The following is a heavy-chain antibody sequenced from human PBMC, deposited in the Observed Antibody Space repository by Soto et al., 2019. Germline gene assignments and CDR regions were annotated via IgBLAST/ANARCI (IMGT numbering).Heavy chain of an antibody. V-gene: IGHV3-13*01. CDR3: TRQASYWHGGGGWLDP. Sequence: DVQLVESGGGLVQPGGSLRLFCAASGFTFSASDMHWVRQAPGKGLEWVAAIGTLHDTFYPDSVRGRFTISRGNAESSLYLQMNSLRAGDTAVYYCTRQASYWHGGGGWLDPWGQGALVIVSS. J-gene: IGHJ5*02. D-gene: IGHD2-8*02. CDR2: IGTLHDT. CDR1: GFTFSASD.